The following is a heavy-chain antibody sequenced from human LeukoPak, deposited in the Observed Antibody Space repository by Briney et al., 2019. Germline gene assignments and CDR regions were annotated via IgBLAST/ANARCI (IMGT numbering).Heavy chain of an antibody. Sequence: TSETLSLTCAVYGGSFSGYYWSWIRQPPGKGLEWIGEINHSGSTNYNPSLKSRVTISVDTSKNQFSLKLSSVTAADTAVYYCARGLKVVVGSGWYYFDYWGQGTLVTVSS. D-gene: IGHD6-19*01. CDR3: ARGLKVVVGSGWYYFDY. V-gene: IGHV4-34*01. J-gene: IGHJ4*02. CDR1: GGSFSGYY. CDR2: INHSGST.